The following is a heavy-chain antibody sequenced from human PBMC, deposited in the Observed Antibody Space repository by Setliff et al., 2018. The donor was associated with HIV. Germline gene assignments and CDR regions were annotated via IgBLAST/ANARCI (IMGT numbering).Heavy chain of an antibody. Sequence: ASVKVSCKASGYTFTTYGISWVRQAPGQGFEWMGWINTNTGKPTYAQGFTGRYVFSLDTSVSAAYLQINSLKAEDSAVYYCASFSGYIDWSTHNWFDPWGQGTLVTVSS. CDR1: GYTFTTYG. V-gene: IGHV7-4-1*02. CDR3: ASFSGYIDWSTHNWFDP. J-gene: IGHJ5*02. CDR2: INTNTGKP. D-gene: IGHD3-9*01.